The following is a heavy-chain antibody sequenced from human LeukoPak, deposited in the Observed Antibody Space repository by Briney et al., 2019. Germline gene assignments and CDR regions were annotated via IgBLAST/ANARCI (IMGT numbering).Heavy chain of an antibody. D-gene: IGHD6-13*01. CDR1: GFTFSSYA. CDR3: AKDLQQLEYYFDY. V-gene: IGHV3-23*01. J-gene: IGHJ4*02. CDR2: ISGSGGST. Sequence: PGGSLRLSCAASGFTFSSYAMSWVRQAPGKGLEWVSAISGSGGSTYYADSVKGRFTISRDNSKNSLYLQMNSLRTEDTALYYCAKDLQQLEYYFDYWGQGTLVTVSS.